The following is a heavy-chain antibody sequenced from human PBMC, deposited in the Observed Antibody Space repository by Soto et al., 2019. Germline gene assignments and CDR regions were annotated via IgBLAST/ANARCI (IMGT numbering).Heavy chain of an antibody. Sequence: GGSLRLSCAASGFTFGTTDMSWVRQAPGEGLEWVSTIDGSGGITYYADSVKGRFTISRDNSRSTVYLQMNSLRGDDTALYYCVKNSGWFNTWGQGALVTVSS. CDR1: GFTFGTTD. J-gene: IGHJ5*02. D-gene: IGHD3-10*01. CDR2: IDGSGGIT. CDR3: VKNSGWFNT. V-gene: IGHV3-23*01.